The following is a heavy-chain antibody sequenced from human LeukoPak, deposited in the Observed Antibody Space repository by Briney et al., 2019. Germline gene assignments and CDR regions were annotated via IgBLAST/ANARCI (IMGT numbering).Heavy chain of an antibody. D-gene: IGHD4-17*01. CDR2: IYYSGST. V-gene: IGHV4-39*01. CDR1: GGSISSSSYY. CDR3: ARHHSRVYGDYGLDY. J-gene: IGHJ4*02. Sequence: ASETLSLTCTVSGGSISSSSYYWGWIRQPPGKGLEWIGSIYYSGSTYYNPSLKSRVTISVDPSKNQFSLKLSSVTAADTAVYYCARHHSRVYGDYGLDYWGQGTLVTVSS.